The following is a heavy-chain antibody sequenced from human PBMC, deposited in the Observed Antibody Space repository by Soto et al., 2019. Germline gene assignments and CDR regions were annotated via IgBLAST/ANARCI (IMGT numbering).Heavy chain of an antibody. Sequence: GGSLRLSCAASGFTFSSYAMHWVRPAPGKGLEWVAVISYDGSNKYYADSVKGRFTISRDNSKNTLYLQMNSLRAEDTAVYYCARDWVGDCSGGSCYGGVFDYWGQGTLVTVSS. D-gene: IGHD2-15*01. CDR2: ISYDGSNK. CDR3: ARDWVGDCSGGSCYGGVFDY. J-gene: IGHJ4*02. CDR1: GFTFSSYA. V-gene: IGHV3-30-3*01.